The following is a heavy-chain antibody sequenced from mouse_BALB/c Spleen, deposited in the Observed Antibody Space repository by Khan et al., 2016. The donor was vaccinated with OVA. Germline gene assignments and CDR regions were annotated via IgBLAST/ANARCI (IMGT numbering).Heavy chain of an antibody. J-gene: IGHJ4*01. CDR3: ARDHNYMDY. CDR1: GYSITSGYS. Sequence: EVQLQESGPDLVKPSQSLSLTCTVTGYSITSGYSWHWIRQFPGNKLEWMGYIYYSGSINYNPYLKSRISITRDTSRNQVFLQLNSVATEDTATCYGARDHNYMDYWGQGTSVTVSS. CDR2: IYYSGSI. D-gene: IGHD1-3*01. V-gene: IGHV3-1*02.